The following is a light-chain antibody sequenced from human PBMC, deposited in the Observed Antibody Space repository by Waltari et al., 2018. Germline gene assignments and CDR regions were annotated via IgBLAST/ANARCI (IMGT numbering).Light chain of an antibody. V-gene: IGKV4-1*01. CDR3: QQYYSTPNT. CDR2: WAS. CDR1: QSLLHTNNKNY. Sequence: EIVLTQSPDSLAVSLGERATINCKSSQSLLHTNNKNYLAWYQLRPGQPPKLLIYWASTRESGVPGRFSGSGSGTDFTLTISGLQAEDVAVYYCQQYYSTPNTFGQGTKLEIK. J-gene: IGKJ2*01.